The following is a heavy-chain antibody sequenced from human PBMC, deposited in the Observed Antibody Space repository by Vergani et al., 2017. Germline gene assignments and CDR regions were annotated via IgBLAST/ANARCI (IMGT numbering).Heavy chain of an antibody. CDR2: IYYSGIT. V-gene: IGHV4-59*01. D-gene: IGHD3-9*01. CDR1: GGSISGYY. CDR3: ARTLYYDILTAYYSGDYYYYMDV. Sequence: QLHLQESGPGLVKPSGTLSLTCTVSGGSISGYYWSWIRQPPGKGLEWIGYIYYSGITNYNPSLKSRVTISVDTSKNQFSLKLSSVTAADTAVYYCARTLYYDILTAYYSGDYYYYMDVWGKGTTVTVSS. J-gene: IGHJ6*03.